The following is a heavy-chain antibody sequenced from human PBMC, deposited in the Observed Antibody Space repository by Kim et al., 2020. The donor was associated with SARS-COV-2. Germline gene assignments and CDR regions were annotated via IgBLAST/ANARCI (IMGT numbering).Heavy chain of an antibody. V-gene: IGHV4-34*01. CDR1: GGSFSGYY. J-gene: IGHJ4*02. CDR2: INHSGST. CDR3: ARDRKVVVPAARGGHYFDY. Sequence: SETLSLTCAVYGGSFSGYYWSWIRQPPGKGLEWIGEINHSGSTNYNPSLRSRVTISVDTSKNQFSLKLSSVTAADTAVYYCARDRKVVVPAARGGHYFDYWGQGTLVTVSS. D-gene: IGHD2-2*01.